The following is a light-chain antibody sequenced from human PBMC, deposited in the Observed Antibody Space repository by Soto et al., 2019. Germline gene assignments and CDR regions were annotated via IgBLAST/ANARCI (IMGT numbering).Light chain of an antibody. J-gene: IGKJ5*01. CDR2: GAS. V-gene: IGKV3-20*01. CDR3: KKYGSSVIT. CDR1: QSITNNF. Sequence: EGVLTHSPGTLSLSPGDRVTLSCRASQSITNNFLAWYQHKPGQAPRLLIYGASSRATGIPDRFSGSGYGTDFTLTISRLEPEEFAVYPCKKYGSSVITFDRGIRPDIQ.